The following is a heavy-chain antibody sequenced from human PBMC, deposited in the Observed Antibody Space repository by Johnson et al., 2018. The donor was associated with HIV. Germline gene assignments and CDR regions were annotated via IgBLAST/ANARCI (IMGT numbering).Heavy chain of an antibody. CDR3: ATWSSSWYAVDI. CDR2: ISYDGSNK. CDR1: GFTFSSYA. J-gene: IGHJ3*02. V-gene: IGHV3-30-3*01. Sequence: QVQLVESGGGVVQPGRSLRLSCAASGFTFSSYAMHWVRQSPGKGLEWVAVISYDGSNKYYADSVKGRFTISRDNSKNTLYLQMNSLRAEDTAVYYCATWSSSWYAVDIWGQGTMVTVSS. D-gene: IGHD6-13*01.